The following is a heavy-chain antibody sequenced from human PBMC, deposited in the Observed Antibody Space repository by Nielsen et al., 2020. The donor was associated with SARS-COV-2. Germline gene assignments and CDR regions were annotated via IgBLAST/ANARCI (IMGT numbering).Heavy chain of an antibody. CDR2: ISYDGSNK. CDR3: AKEGRRDVLDY. Sequence: GESLKISCAASGFNFSSYGMHWVRQAPGKGLEWVAVISYDGSNKYYADSVKGRFTISRDNSKNTLYLQMNSLRAEDTAVYYCAKEGRRDVLDYWGQGTLVTVSS. V-gene: IGHV3-30*18. J-gene: IGHJ4*02. D-gene: IGHD3-10*02. CDR1: GFNFSSYG.